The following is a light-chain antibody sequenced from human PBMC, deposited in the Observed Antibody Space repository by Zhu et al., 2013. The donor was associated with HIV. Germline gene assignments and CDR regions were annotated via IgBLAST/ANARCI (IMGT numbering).Light chain of an antibody. Sequence: EIVLTQSPGTLSLSPGERATLSCRASQTVSSGYLAWYQQKTGQAPRLLIYSAYSRATGIPDRFRGSGSGTDFTLSISRLEPVDFAVYFCQQYATSPWTFGQGTKVEIK. CDR3: QQYATSPWT. V-gene: IGKV3-20*01. J-gene: IGKJ1*01. CDR1: QTVSSGY. CDR2: SAY.